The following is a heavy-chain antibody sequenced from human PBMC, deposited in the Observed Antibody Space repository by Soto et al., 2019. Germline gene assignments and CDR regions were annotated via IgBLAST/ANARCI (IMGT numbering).Heavy chain of an antibody. CDR2: ITGTGGTT. D-gene: IGHD1-7*01. Sequence: EVKLLESGGGLVQPGGSLRLSCAASGFTFTTYSMRWVRQAPGKGLEWVAHITGTGGTTYYADSVKGRFTISRDTSSNTLYPQMNSLRAEDTALYYCAKCMQAYWNYDAHHIWGQGTMVTVSS. J-gene: IGHJ3*02. V-gene: IGHV3-23*01. CDR3: AKCMQAYWNYDAHHI. CDR1: GFTFTTYS.